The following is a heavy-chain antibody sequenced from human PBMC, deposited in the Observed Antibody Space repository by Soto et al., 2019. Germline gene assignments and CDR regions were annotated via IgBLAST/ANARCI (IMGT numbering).Heavy chain of an antibody. V-gene: IGHV1-69*13. CDR2: IIPIFGTA. D-gene: IGHD3-10*01. J-gene: IGHJ6*02. CDR3: AVHGSGSYDYYYYGMDV. CDR1: GGTFSIYA. Sequence: VASVKVSCKASGGTFSIYAISWVRQAPGQGLEWMGGIIPIFGTANYAQKFQGRVTITADESTSTAYMELSSLRSEDTAVYYCAVHGSGSYDYYYYGMDVWGQGTTVTVSS.